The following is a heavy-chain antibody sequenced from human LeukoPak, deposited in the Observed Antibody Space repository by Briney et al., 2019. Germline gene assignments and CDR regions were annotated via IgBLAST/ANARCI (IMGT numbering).Heavy chain of an antibody. V-gene: IGHV4-34*01. CDR1: GFTFSSYS. D-gene: IGHD6-13*01. CDR2: INHSGST. CDR3: ARLPQQLDAFDI. J-gene: IGHJ3*02. Sequence: PGGSLRLSCAASGFTFSSYSMNWVRQAPGKGLEWIGEINHSGSTNYNPSLKSRVTISVDTSKNQFSLKLSSVTAADTAVYYCARLPQQLDAFDIWGQGTMVTVSS.